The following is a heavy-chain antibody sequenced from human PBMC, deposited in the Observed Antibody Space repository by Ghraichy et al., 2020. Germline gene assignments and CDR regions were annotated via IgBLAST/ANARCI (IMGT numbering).Heavy chain of an antibody. CDR3: SRGAVLGARY. CDR2: INPKSGET. V-gene: IGHV1-2*02. D-gene: IGHD3-16*01. CDR1: GYTLTAYY. J-gene: IGHJ4*02. Sequence: ASVKVSCKASGYTLTAYYIHWVRQAPGQGLEWMGRINPKSGETNYGQNFQGRVIMTRDTYISTAYLEVASLTSGDTAVYYCSRGAVLGARYWGQGSLVIVSS.